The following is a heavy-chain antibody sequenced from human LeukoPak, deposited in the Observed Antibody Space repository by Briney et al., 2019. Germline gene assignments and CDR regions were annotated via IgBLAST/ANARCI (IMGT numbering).Heavy chain of an antibody. CDR3: ARVDDYGDYRFDY. V-gene: IGHV4-59*01. J-gene: IGHJ4*02. CDR2: IYYRGST. CDR1: GGSISSYY. D-gene: IGHD4-17*01. Sequence: PSETLSLTCTVSGGSISSYYWSWIRKPPGKGLECIGYIYYRGSTNYNPSVKSRVTISVDTSKTQCSLKLSSVTTADTAVYYCARVDDYGDYRFDYWGQGTLVTVSS.